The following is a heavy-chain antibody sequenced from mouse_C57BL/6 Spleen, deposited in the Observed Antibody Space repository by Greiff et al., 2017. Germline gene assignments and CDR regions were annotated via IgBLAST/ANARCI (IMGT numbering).Heavy chain of an antibody. CDR1: GFSLTSYG. CDR3: DRGGYRGYAMDD. D-gene: IGHD2-14*01. V-gene: IGHV2-2*01. Sequence: VQLQQSGPGLVQPSQSLSITCTVSGFSLTSYGVHWVRQSPGKGLEWLGVIWRGGSTDYYAAFISRLSISKDNSKSRVFFKMNSLQADDTAIYYCDRGGYRGYAMDDWGQGTSVTVSS. CDR2: IWRGGST. J-gene: IGHJ4*01.